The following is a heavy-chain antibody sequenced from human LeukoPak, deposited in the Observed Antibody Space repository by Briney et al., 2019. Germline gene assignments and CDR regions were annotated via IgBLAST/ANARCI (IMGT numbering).Heavy chain of an antibody. J-gene: IGHJ4*02. V-gene: IGHV4-59*01. CDR2: VYYSGIT. CDR1: GGSISNYY. D-gene: IGHD3-3*01. Sequence: PSETLSLTCSVSGGSISNYYWSWIRQPPGKGLEWIGYVYYSGITNYNPSLTSRVTISVDTPKNQFSLNVSSVTAADTAVYYCARGSGYYGFADYWGQGTLVTVSS. CDR3: ARGSGYYGFADY.